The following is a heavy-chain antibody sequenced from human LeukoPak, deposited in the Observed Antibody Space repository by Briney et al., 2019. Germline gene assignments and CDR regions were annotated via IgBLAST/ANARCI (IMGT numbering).Heavy chain of an antibody. D-gene: IGHD6-13*01. J-gene: IGHJ4*02. CDR1: GGSISSYY. CDR2: IYYSGST. V-gene: IGHV4-59*01. Sequence: SETLSLTCTVSGGSISSYYWSWIRQPPGKGLEWIGYIYYSGSTNYNPSLKSRVTISVDTSKNQFSLKLSSVTAADTAVYYCARVIVAAAGTWGQGTLVTVSS. CDR3: ARVIVAAAGT.